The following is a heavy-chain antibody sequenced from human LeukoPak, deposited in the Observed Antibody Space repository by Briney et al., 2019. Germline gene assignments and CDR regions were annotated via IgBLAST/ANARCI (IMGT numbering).Heavy chain of an antibody. J-gene: IGHJ4*02. Sequence: GGSLRLSCAPSGFTLSIYAMSWVRQPPGKGLEWVSALSISVDNTYYTDSVKGRFTISRDSSTNTLYLQMNSLRVDDTAVYSCAKAFGNEVCGGNRFFDYWGQGSLVTVSS. D-gene: IGHD4-23*01. CDR1: GFTLSIYA. CDR3: AKAFGNEVCGGNRFFDY. V-gene: IGHV3-23*01. CDR2: LSISVDNT.